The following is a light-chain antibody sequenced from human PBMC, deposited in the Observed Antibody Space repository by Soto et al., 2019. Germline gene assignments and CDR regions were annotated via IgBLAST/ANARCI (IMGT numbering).Light chain of an antibody. CDR1: QSVSSN. V-gene: IGKV3-15*01. CDR2: GAS. J-gene: IGKJ3*01. CDR3: QQYNKWPFT. Sequence: EIVMTQSPATLSVSPGERATLSCRASQSVSSNLAWYQQKPGQAPRLLIYGASTRATGIPARFSGSGSGTEFTLTISSLQSEDFAVYYCQQYNKWPFTFGPGNKVDIK.